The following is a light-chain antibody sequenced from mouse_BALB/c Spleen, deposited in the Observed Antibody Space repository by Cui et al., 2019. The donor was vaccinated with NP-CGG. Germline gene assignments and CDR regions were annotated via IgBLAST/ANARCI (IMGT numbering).Light chain of an antibody. Sequence: QAVVTQESALPTSPGATVTLTCRSSTGSVTPSNYANWVQEKPDHLFTGLIGGTINRAPGVPARFSGSLIGDRAALTITGAQTEDEAIYFCALWYSNHWVFGGGTKLTVL. CDR2: GTI. CDR1: TGSVTPSNY. CDR3: ALWYSNHWV. V-gene: IGLV1*01. J-gene: IGLJ1*01.